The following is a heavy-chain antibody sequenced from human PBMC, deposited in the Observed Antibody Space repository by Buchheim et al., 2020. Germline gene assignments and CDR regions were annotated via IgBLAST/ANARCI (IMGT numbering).Heavy chain of an antibody. D-gene: IGHD3-3*01. CDR3: ARAGRFLEWLLYRSDYYYCMDV. V-gene: IGHV4-34*01. J-gene: IGHJ6*02. Sequence: QVQLQQWGAGLLKPSETLSLTCAVYGGSFSGYYWSWIRQPPGKGLEWMGEINHSGSTNYNPSLKSRVTISVDTSKNQFSLKLSSVTAADTAVYYCARAGRFLEWLLYRSDYYYCMDVWGQGTT. CDR2: INHSGST. CDR1: GGSFSGYY.